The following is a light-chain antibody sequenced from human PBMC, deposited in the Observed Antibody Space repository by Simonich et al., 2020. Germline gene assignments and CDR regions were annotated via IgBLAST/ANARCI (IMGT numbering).Light chain of an antibody. Sequence: DIQLTQSPSFLSASVGDRVTITCRASQGISSYLAWYQQKPGKAPKLLIYAASTLQSGVPSRFSGSGSGTDFTFTISSLQPEDIATYYCQQYDNLLITFGQGTRLEIK. J-gene: IGKJ5*01. CDR1: QGISSY. CDR2: AAS. CDR3: QQYDNLLIT. V-gene: IGKV1-9*01.